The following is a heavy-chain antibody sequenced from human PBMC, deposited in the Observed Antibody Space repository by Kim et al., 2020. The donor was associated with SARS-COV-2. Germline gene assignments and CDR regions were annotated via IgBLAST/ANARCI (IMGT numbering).Heavy chain of an antibody. CDR2: ICYSGST. V-gene: IGHV4-59*01. D-gene: IGHD5-18*01. CDR1: GGSISSYY. J-gene: IGHJ3*02. Sequence: SETLSLTCTVSGGSISSYYWSWIRQPPGKGLEWIGYICYSGSTNYNPSLKSRVTISVDTSKNQFSLKLSSVTAADTAVYYCARWAGGYSYGPDAFDIWGQGTMVTVSS. CDR3: ARWAGGYSYGPDAFDI.